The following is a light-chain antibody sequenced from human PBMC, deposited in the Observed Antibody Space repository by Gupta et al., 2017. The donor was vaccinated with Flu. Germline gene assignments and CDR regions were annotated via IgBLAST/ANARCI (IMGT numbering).Light chain of an antibody. CDR2: DDS. Sequence: SYVLTQPPSVSVAPGKTARIPCGGDDIESKSVHWCQQKPGQAPVLVVYDDSDRPSGIPERFSGSNSGNTATLTISRVEAGDEADYYCQVWDTSSDHVVFGGGTKLTVL. J-gene: IGLJ2*01. CDR1: DIESKS. CDR3: QVWDTSSDHVV. V-gene: IGLV3-21*03.